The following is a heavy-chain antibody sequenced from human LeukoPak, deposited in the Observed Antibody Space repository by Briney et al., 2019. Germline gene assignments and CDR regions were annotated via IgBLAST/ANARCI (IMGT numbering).Heavy chain of an antibody. D-gene: IGHD6-6*01. CDR1: GFPFGDAR. V-gene: IGHV3-15*01. J-gene: IGHJ4*02. Sequence: GGSLRLSCAASGFPFGDARISWIRQAPGKGLEWVGRIKTKTDGETTDYAAPVKGRFTISRDDSKNTLFLQMNSLKTEDTALYYCATVRRRSSNADYWGQGTLVTVSS. CDR2: IKTKTDGETT. CDR3: ATVRRRSSNADY.